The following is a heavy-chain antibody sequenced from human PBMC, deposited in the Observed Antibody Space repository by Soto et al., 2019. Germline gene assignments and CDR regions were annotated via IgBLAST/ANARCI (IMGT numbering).Heavy chain of an antibody. D-gene: IGHD2-15*01. CDR2: ISYDGANK. J-gene: IGHJ5*02. V-gene: IGHV3-30*18. CDR1: GFTFSSYG. Sequence: GGSLRLSCAASGFTFSSYGIHWVRQAPGKGLEWVALISYDGANKYYADSVKGRFTISRDNSKNTLYLQMNSLSPEDTAVSYCAKPYSIFNSCFDNWYDPWGQGTLVTVSS. CDR3: AKPYSIFNSCFDNWYDP.